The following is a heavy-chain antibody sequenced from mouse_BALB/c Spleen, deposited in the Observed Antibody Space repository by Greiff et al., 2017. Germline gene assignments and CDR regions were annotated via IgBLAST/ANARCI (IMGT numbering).Heavy chain of an antibody. Sequence: VQLQQSGTVLARPGASVKMSCKASGYTFTSYWMHWVKQRPGQGLEWIGAIYPGNSDTSYNQKFKGKAKLTAVTSTSTAYMDLSSLTNEDSAVYYCTREGDYDNYAMDYWGQGTSVTVSS. CDR2: IYPGNSDT. CDR3: TREGDYDNYAMDY. D-gene: IGHD2-4*01. V-gene: IGHV1-5*01. J-gene: IGHJ4*01. CDR1: GYTFTSYW.